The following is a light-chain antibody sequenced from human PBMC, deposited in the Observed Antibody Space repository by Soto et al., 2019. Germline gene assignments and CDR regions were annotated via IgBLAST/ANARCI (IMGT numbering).Light chain of an antibody. CDR1: QSVSSDY. Sequence: EIVLTQSPGTLSLSPGARATLSCRASQSVSSDYLAWYQQKPGQAPRLLIDGASTRATGIPDRFSGSGSGTDFTLTISRLEPEDFAVYYCQQYGTSPRTFGHGTKVDIK. V-gene: IGKV3-20*01. J-gene: IGKJ1*01. CDR3: QQYGTSPRT. CDR2: GAS.